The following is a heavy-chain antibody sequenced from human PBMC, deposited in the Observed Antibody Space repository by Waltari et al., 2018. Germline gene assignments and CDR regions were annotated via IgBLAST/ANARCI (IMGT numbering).Heavy chain of an antibody. CDR2: IKSKTDGCTT. CDR3: TTNPAKVVIAIA. J-gene: IGHJ4*02. D-gene: IGHD2-21*01. Sequence: EVQLVESGGGLVKPGGSLRLSCAASGFTFSNAWMSWVRQAPGKGLEWVDRIKSKTDGCTTDYAAPVKGRFTISRDDSKNTLYLQMNSLKTEDTAGYYCTTNPAKVVIAIAWGQGTLVTVSS. CDR1: GFTFSNAW. V-gene: IGHV3-15*01.